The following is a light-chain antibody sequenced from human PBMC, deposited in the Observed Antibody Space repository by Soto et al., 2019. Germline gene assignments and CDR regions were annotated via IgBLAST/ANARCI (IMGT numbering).Light chain of an antibody. CDR2: GAS. J-gene: IGKJ1*01. CDR3: QQYGSSPPMT. Sequence: EIVLTQSPGTLPLSPGERATLSCRAIQSVSSSYLAWYQQKPGQAPRLLIYGASSRATGIPDRFSGSGSGTDFTLTISRLEPEDFAVYYCQQYGSSPPMTFGQGTKVDIK. CDR1: QSVSSSY. V-gene: IGKV3-20*01.